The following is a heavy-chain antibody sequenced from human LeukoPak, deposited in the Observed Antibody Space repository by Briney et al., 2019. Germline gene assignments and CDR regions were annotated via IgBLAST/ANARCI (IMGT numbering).Heavy chain of an antibody. J-gene: IGHJ3*01. D-gene: IGHD6-19*01. V-gene: IGHV1-18*01. Sequence: ASVKVSCKPSGYTFTSTGICWVRQAPGQGLEWMGWVSAYNGNTNYAQKFQGRVTMTTDTSTSTAYMELRTLRSDDTAAYYCARDAPQWRNAFDFWGQGTMVTVSS. CDR2: VSAYNGNT. CDR3: ARDAPQWRNAFDF. CDR1: GYTFTSTG.